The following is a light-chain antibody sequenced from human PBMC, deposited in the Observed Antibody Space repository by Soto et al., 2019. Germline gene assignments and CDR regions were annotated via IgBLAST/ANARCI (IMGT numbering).Light chain of an antibody. V-gene: IGKV3-20*01. CDR3: QQYGSSGT. CDR1: QSVSNNY. J-gene: IGKJ1*01. Sequence: EIVLTQTPGTLSLSRGERATRSCRASQSVSNNYLAWYQQNPGQAPRLLIYGSSNRATGIPDRFSGSGSGTDFTLTISRLEPEDFAVYYCQQYGSSGTFGQGTKVDIK. CDR2: GSS.